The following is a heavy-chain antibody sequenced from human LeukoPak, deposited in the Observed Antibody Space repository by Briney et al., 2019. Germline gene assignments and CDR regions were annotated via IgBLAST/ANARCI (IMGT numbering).Heavy chain of an antibody. J-gene: IGHJ5*02. CDR3: ARDYGGSSGWFDP. V-gene: IGHV1-8*01. Sequence: ASVKVSCKASGYTFTSYDINWVRQATGQGLEWVGWMSPNSDNTGYAQKFQGRGTFTRDTSISTAYMELRSLTSEDTAVYYCARDYGGSSGWFDPWGQGTLVTVSS. D-gene: IGHD4-23*01. CDR2: MSPNSDNT. CDR1: GYTFTSYD.